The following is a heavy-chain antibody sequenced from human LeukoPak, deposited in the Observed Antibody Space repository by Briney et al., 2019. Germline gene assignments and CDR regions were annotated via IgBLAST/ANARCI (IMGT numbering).Heavy chain of an antibody. CDR1: GGSISSYY. V-gene: IGHV4-59*01. J-gene: IGHJ4*02. D-gene: IGHD3-22*01. Sequence: SETLSLTCTVSGGSISSYYWSWIRQPPGKGLEWLGYIYNSGSTNYNPSLKSRVTISIDTSKNQFSLNLSSVTAADTAVYYCARGLRGYYSDYWGQGTLVTVSS. CDR2: IYNSGST. CDR3: ARGLRGYYSDY.